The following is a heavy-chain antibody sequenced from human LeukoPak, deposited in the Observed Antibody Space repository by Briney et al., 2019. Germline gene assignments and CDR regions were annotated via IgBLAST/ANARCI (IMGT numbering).Heavy chain of an antibody. J-gene: IGHJ4*02. D-gene: IGHD6-13*01. CDR3: ARSSSSWLYYFDY. V-gene: IGHV1-3*01. CDR2: INAGNGNT. CDR1: GYTFTSYA. Sequence: GASVKVSCKASGYTFTSYAMHWVRQAPGQRLEWMGWINAGNGNTKYSQKFQGRVTITRDTSASTAYMELSSLRSEDTAVYYCARSSSSWLYYFDYWGQGTLVTVSS.